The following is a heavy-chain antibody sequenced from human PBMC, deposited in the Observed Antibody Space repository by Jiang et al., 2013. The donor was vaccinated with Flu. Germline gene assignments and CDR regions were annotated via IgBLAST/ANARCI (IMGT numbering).Heavy chain of an antibody. J-gene: IGHJ4*02. CDR1: GFTLSSYA. Sequence: RLSCKGSGFTLSSYAMSWVRQAPGKGLEWVSTISDSGTTTYYADSVKGRFTISRDISKNTLDLEMNSLTAEDTAVYYCAKAWTGMNMVFDYWGQGTLVTVSS. CDR3: AKAWTGMNMVFDY. CDR2: ISDSGTTT. V-gene: IGHV3-23*01. D-gene: IGHD3/OR15-3a*01.